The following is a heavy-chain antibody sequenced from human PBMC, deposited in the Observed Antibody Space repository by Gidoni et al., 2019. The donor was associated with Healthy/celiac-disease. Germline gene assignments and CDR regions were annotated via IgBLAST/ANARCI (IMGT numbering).Heavy chain of an antibody. J-gene: IGHJ4*02. V-gene: IGHV3-21*01. D-gene: IGHD1-26*01. Sequence: EVQLVESGGGVVKPGGSLRLACAASGFTFSSYSMNWVRQAPGKGLEWVSSISSSSSYIYYADAVKGRFTISRDNAKNSLYLQMNSLRAEDTAVYYCARERHSVSGSPFDYWGQGTLVTVSS. CDR3: ARERHSVSGSPFDY. CDR1: GFTFSSYS. CDR2: ISSSSSYI.